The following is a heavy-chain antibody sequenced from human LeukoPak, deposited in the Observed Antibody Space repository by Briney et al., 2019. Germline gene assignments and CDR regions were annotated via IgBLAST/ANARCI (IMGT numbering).Heavy chain of an antibody. CDR2: INIDSITV. J-gene: IGHJ4*02. Sequence: GGSLRLSCAASGFPLISYSHNWVRQAPGKGLEWVSYINIDSITVNYADSVKGRFTISIDNAKNSLYLQMNSLRAEDTAVYYCSTAKFDHWGQGTLVTVSS. CDR3: STAKFDH. V-gene: IGHV3-48*01. CDR1: GFPLISYS.